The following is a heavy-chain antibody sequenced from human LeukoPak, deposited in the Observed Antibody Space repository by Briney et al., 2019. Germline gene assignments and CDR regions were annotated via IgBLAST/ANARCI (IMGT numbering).Heavy chain of an antibody. Sequence: ASGKVSCKASGYTFTSYDINWVRQATGQGLEWMGWMNPNSGNTGYAQKFQGRGTVTRNTSISTAYMELSSLRSEDTAVYYCARTVGATETDAFDIWGQGTMVTVS. D-gene: IGHD1-26*01. V-gene: IGHV1-8*01. CDR3: ARTVGATETDAFDI. CDR2: MNPNSGNT. J-gene: IGHJ3*02. CDR1: GYTFTSYD.